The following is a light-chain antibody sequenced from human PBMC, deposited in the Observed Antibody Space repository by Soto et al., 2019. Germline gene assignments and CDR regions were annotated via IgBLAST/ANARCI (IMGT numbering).Light chain of an antibody. CDR1: SSDVGGYDY. CDR2: EVT. Sequence: QSALTQPASVSGSPGQSIAISCTGTSSDVGGYDYVSWYQQQPDKAPKLMIYEVTKRPSGVSNRFSGSKSGNTASLTISGLQAEDEADYYCSSHTSGSTRVFGTGTKATVL. V-gene: IGLV2-14*01. J-gene: IGLJ1*01. CDR3: SSHTSGSTRV.